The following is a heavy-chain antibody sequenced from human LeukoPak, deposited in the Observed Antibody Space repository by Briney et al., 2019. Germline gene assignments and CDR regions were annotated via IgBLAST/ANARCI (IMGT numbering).Heavy chain of an antibody. Sequence: ASVNVSCKASGYTFTSYGISWVRQAPGQGLEWMGWISAYNGNTNYAQNLQGRVTMTTDTSTDTAYMELSSLRSEDTAVYYCATDTTGRDSMDVWGQGTTVTVSS. CDR3: ATDTTGRDSMDV. J-gene: IGHJ6*02. CDR2: ISAYNGNT. CDR1: GYTFTSYG. V-gene: IGHV1-18*01. D-gene: IGHD1-1*01.